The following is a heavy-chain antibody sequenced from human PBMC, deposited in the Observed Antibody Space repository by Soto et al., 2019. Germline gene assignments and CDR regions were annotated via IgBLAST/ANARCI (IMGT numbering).Heavy chain of an antibody. CDR2: ISGYNGNT. CDR1: GYTFISYG. CDR3: ARDRATSSSSWDENFDH. Sequence: QVQLVQSGAEVKKPGASVKVSCKASGYTFISYGISWVRQAPGQGLEWMGWISGYNGNTHYAQKFQGRVTLTTDTSTSIAYMEMRTLRSDDTAIYFCARDRATSSSSWDENFDHWGQGTLVTVSS. V-gene: IGHV1-18*01. D-gene: IGHD6-13*01. J-gene: IGHJ4*02.